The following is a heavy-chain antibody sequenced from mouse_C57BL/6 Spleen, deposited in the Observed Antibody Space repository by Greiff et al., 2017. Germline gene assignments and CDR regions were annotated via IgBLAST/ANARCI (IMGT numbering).Heavy chain of an antibody. J-gene: IGHJ3*01. Sequence: EVKLVESEGGLVQPGSSMKLSCTASGFTFSDYYLAWVRQVPEKGLEWVANINYDGSSPSYLDSLKSRFIISRDNAKNILYLQMSSLTSEDTATYYCARDNYGTPFAYWGQGTLVTVSA. D-gene: IGHD1-1*01. CDR3: ARDNYGTPFAY. CDR1: GFTFSDYY. CDR2: INYDGSSP. V-gene: IGHV5-16*01.